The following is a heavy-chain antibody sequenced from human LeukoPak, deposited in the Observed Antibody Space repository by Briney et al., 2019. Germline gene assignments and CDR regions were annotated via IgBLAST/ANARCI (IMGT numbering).Heavy chain of an antibody. CDR1: GFTFSSYA. CDR2: ISYDGSNK. V-gene: IGHV3-30-3*01. D-gene: IGHD3-16*02. Sequence: GGSLRLSCAASGFTFSSYAMHWVRQAPGKGLEWVAVISYDGSNKYYADSVKGRFTISRDNSKNTLYLQMNGLRAEDTAVYYCARDRYDYVWGSYRSYFDYWGQGTLVTVSS. CDR3: ARDRYDYVWGSYRSYFDY. J-gene: IGHJ4*02.